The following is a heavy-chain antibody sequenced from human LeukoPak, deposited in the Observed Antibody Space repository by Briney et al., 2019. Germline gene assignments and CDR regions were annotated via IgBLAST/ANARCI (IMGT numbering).Heavy chain of an antibody. J-gene: IGHJ4*02. CDR3: AKVQEFRDY. CDR1: GFTLSSYA. CDR2: ISYDGSNK. V-gene: IGHV3-30-3*01. Sequence: GGSLRLSCAASGFTLSSYAMHWVRQAPGKGLEWVAVISYDGSNKYYADSVKGRFTISRDNSKNTLYLQMNSLRAEDTAVYYCAKVQEFRDYWGQGTLVTVSS. D-gene: IGHD3-10*01.